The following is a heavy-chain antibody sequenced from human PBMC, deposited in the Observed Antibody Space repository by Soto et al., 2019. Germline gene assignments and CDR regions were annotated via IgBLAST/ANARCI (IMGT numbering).Heavy chain of an antibody. Sequence: GGSLRLSCAASGFTFSSYGMHWVRQAPGKGLEWVAVISYDGSNKYYADSVKGRFTISRDNSKNTLYLQMNSLRAEDTAVYYCAKDRGVIAAAGIKSHFDYWGQGTLVTVSS. CDR2: ISYDGSNK. J-gene: IGHJ4*02. D-gene: IGHD6-13*01. CDR1: GFTFSSYG. V-gene: IGHV3-30*18. CDR3: AKDRGVIAAAGIKSHFDY.